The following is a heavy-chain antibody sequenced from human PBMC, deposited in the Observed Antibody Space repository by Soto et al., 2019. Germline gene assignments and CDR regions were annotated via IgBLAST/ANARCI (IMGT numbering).Heavy chain of an antibody. CDR1: GYSFMKYG. D-gene: IGHD2-2*01. CDR2: ISPYSGYT. CDR3: AREASGLIPAAQTSRFDA. J-gene: IGHJ4*02. Sequence: ASVKVSCKGFGYSFMKYGINWVRQAPGQGLEWVGWISPYSGYTHSAQKFHGRLTLTTDTAASTAYMELRILRSADTALYYCAREASGLIPAAQTSRFDAWGKGTLVTVAS. V-gene: IGHV1-18*01.